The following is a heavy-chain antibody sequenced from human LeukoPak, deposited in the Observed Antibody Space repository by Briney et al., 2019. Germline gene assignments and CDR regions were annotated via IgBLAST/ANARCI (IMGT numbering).Heavy chain of an antibody. CDR3: ARLHYDFWSGYYTGPYYYYMDV. CDR2: INHSGST. V-gene: IGHV4-34*01. D-gene: IGHD3-3*01. Sequence: SETLSLTCAVSGGSFSGYYWSWIRQPPGKGLEWIGEINHSGSTNYNPSLKSRVTISVDTSKNQFSLKLSSVTAADTAVYYCARLHYDFWSGYYTGPYYYYMDVWGKGTTVTVSS. CDR1: GGSFSGYY. J-gene: IGHJ6*03.